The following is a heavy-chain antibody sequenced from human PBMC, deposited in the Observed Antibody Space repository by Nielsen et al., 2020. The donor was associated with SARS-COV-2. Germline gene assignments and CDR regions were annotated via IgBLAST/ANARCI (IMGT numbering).Heavy chain of an antibody. D-gene: IGHD5-18*01. CDR1: GGTFSSYA. V-gene: IGHV1-69*13. CDR2: IIPTFGTA. Sequence: SVKVSCKASGGTFSSYAISWVRQAPGQGLEWMGGIIPTFGTANYAQKFQGRVTITADESTSTAYMELSSLRSEDTAVYYCTKTGYSYGRTSYYYYGMDVWGQGTTVTASS. CDR3: TKTGYSYGRTSYYYYGMDV. J-gene: IGHJ6*02.